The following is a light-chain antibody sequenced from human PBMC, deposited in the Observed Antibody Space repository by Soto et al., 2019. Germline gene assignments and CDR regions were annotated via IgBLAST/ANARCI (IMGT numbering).Light chain of an antibody. CDR2: SNN. Sequence: QSVLTQPPSASGTSGQRVTISCSGSSSNIGSNTVNWYQQLPGTAPKLVIYSNNQRPSGVPDRFSGSKSGTSASLAISWLQSEDEADYYCVAWDDSLNGYVVFGGGTKVTVL. J-gene: IGLJ2*01. V-gene: IGLV1-44*01. CDR3: VAWDDSLNGYVV. CDR1: SSNIGSNT.